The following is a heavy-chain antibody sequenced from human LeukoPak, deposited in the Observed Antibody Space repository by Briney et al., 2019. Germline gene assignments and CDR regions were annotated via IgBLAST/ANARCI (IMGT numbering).Heavy chain of an antibody. CDR1: GYTFTSYG. Sequence: GASVKVSCKASGYTFTSYGISWVRQAPGQGLEWMGWISAYNGNTNYAQKLQGRVTMTTDTSTSTAYMELRSLRSDDTAVYYCARDRGGEITIFGVVIETLYYYYGMDVWGQGTTVTVSS. CDR2: ISAYNGNT. CDR3: ARDRGGEITIFGVVIETLYYYYGMDV. J-gene: IGHJ6*02. D-gene: IGHD3-3*01. V-gene: IGHV1-18*01.